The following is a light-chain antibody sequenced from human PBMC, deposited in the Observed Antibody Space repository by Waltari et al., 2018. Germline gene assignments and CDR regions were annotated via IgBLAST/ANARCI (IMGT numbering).Light chain of an antibody. CDR3: HSADNSNSYQV. CDR1: ALPNQY. Sequence: SYELTQSPSLSVSPGQTARITCSGDALPNQYAYWYQQKPGQAPVLVMYKDSERPSRIPELFSGSSSGTTVTLTITAVQAEDEADYYCHSADNSNSYQVFGGGTKLTVL. J-gene: IGLJ2*01. V-gene: IGLV3-25*03. CDR2: KDS.